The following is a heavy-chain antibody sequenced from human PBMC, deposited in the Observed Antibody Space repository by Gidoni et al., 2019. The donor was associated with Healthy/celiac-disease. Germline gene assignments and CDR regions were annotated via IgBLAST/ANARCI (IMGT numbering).Heavy chain of an antibody. CDR1: GFTFSSYW. Sequence: EVQLVESGGGLVQPGGSLRLSCAASGFTFSSYWMHWVRQAPGKGLVWVSRINSDGSSTSYADSVKGRFTISRDNAKNTLYLQMNSLRAEDTAVYYCARGFGPRGLRYYMDVWGKGTTVTVSS. CDR2: INSDGSST. CDR3: ARGFGPRGLRYYMDV. V-gene: IGHV3-74*01. J-gene: IGHJ6*03. D-gene: IGHD3-3*01.